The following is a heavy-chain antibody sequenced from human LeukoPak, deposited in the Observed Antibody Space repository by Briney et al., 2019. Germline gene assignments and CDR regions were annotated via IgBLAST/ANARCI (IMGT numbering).Heavy chain of an antibody. CDR1: GDTLTELS. J-gene: IGHJ4*02. V-gene: IGHV1-24*01. D-gene: IGHD4-11*01. Sequence: WASVKVSCKVSGDTLTELSMHWVRQAPGKGLEWMGGFYHEDGETNYAQKFQGRVIMTEDTSTDTAYMELSSLRSEDTAVYYCATNDLLAVTGGEFDYWGQGTLVTVSS. CDR3: ATNDLLAVTGGEFDY. CDR2: FYHEDGET.